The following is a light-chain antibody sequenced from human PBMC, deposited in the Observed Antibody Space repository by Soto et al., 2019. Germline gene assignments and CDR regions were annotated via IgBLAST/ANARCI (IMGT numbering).Light chain of an antibody. CDR3: SSYKNTSILV. CDR2: EVS. V-gene: IGLV2-14*03. J-gene: IGLJ1*01. CDR1: SSDLGAYKY. Sequence: QSVLTQPASGSGSPGQSITISCAGTSSDLGAYKYVSWYQQHPDKAPKLILYEVSRRPSGVSNRFSGSKSGNTASLTISGLLAEAEADYSRSSYKNTSILVFGSSTK.